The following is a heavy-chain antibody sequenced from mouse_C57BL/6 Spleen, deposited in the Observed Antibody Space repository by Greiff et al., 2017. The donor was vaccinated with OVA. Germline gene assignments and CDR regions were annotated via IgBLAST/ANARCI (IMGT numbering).Heavy chain of an antibody. Sequence: EVKLMESGPGLVKPSQSLSLTCSVTGYSITSGYYWNWIRQFPGNKLEWMGYISYDGSNNYNPSLKNRISITRDTSKNPVCLKLKSVTTEDTATYYCARGSLYSGSTKYYCDDWGQGTTLTVAS. V-gene: IGHV3-6*01. D-gene: IGHD1-1*01. J-gene: IGHJ2*01. CDR1: GYSITSGYY. CDR2: ISYDGSN. CDR3: ARGSLYSGSTKYYCDD.